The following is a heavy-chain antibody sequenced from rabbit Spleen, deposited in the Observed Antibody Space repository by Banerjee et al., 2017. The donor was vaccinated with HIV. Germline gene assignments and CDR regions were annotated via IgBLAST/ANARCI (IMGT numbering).Heavy chain of an antibody. CDR1: GFSFSSSDW. D-gene: IGHD8-1*01. CDR2: IDPVFGIT. V-gene: IGHV1S45*01. J-gene: IGHJ4*01. Sequence: QEQLEESGGDLVQPEGSLTLTCTASGFSFSSSDWMYWVRQAPGKGLEWIGYIDPVFGITYYANWVNGRFSISRENAQNTVFLQMTSLTAADTATYFCARDGAGGSYFALWGSGTLVTVS. CDR3: ARDGAGGSYFAL.